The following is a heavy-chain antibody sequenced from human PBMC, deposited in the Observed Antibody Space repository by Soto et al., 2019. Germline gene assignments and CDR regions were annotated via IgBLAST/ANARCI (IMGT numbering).Heavy chain of an antibody. CDR2: INHSGST. V-gene: IGHV4-34*01. J-gene: IGHJ5*02. CDR1: GGSFSGYY. D-gene: IGHD3-10*01. Sequence: TLSLTCAVYGGSFSGYYWSWIRQPPGKGLEWIGEINHSGSTNYNPSLKSRVTISVDTSKNQFSLKLSSVTAADTAVYYCARGPHRITMVRGRKPNWFDPWGQGTLVTVSS. CDR3: ARGPHRITMVRGRKPNWFDP.